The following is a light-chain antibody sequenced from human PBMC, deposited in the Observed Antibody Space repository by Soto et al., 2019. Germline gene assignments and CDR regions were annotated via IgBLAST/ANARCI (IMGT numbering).Light chain of an antibody. CDR3: QQRNNWPPSWT. CDR1: QSVSSY. V-gene: IGKV3-11*01. J-gene: IGKJ1*01. CDR2: DTS. Sequence: EIVLTQSPATPSLSPGERATLSCRASQSVSSYLAWYQQKPGQAPRLLIYDTSNRATGIPDRFSGSGSGTDFTLTISSLEPEDFAVYYCQQRNNWPPSWTFGQGTKVDIK.